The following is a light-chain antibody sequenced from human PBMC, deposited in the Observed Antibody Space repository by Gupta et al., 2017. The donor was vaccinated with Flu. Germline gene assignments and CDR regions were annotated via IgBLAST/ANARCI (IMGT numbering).Light chain of an antibody. V-gene: IGKV3-15*01. J-gene: IGKJ1*01. Sequence: DTVMTQSPATLSVSPGERATLYCRASQSVSINLAWYQQKPGQAPRLLIYGASTRATGIAARFSGSGSGTEFTLTISSLQSEDFAIYYCQQYNNWPRTFGQGTKVEIK. CDR1: QSVSIN. CDR3: QQYNNWPRT. CDR2: GAS.